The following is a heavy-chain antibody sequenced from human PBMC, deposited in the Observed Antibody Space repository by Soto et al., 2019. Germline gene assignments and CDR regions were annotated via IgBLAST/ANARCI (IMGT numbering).Heavy chain of an antibody. J-gene: IGHJ6*02. CDR2: IFYSGST. D-gene: IGHD3-10*01. CDR3: ARDLRGGSYGMDG. V-gene: IGHV4-31*03. CDR1: GGSINSGDYY. Sequence: QVQLQESGPGLVKPSQTLSLTCTVSGGSINSGDYYWSWIHQHPGKGLEWIGYIFYSGSTYYNPSLQSRVTRSGHTSKNQFSLQLSSVTAADTAVYYCARDLRGGSYGMDGWGQGTTVTVSS.